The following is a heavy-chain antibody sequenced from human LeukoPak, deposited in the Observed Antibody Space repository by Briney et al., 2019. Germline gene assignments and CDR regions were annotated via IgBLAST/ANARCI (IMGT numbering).Heavy chain of an antibody. J-gene: IGHJ4*02. Sequence: GGSLRLSCAASGFTFSSYGMHWVRQAPGKGLEWVAFIRYDGSNKYYADSVKGRFTISRDNSKNTLYLQMNSLRAEDTAVYYCAKDQGYYYGSGTVPGVDYWGQGTLVTVSS. D-gene: IGHD3-10*01. CDR2: IRYDGSNK. CDR3: AKDQGYYYGSGTVPGVDY. CDR1: GFTFSSYG. V-gene: IGHV3-30*02.